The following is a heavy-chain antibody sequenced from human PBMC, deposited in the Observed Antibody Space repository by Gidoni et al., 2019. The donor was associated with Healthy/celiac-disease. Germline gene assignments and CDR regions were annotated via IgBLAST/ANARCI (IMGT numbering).Heavy chain of an antibody. Sequence: QVQLVESGGGVVQPGRSLRLSCAASGFTFSSYAMHWVRQAPGKGLEWVEVIAYDGSNKYYADSVKGRFTISRDNSKNTLYLQMNSLRAEDTAVYYCARGGGDDAFDIWGQGTMVTASS. V-gene: IGHV3-30-3*01. CDR2: IAYDGSNK. CDR3: ARGGGDDAFDI. J-gene: IGHJ3*02. CDR1: GFTFSSYA. D-gene: IGHD3-10*01.